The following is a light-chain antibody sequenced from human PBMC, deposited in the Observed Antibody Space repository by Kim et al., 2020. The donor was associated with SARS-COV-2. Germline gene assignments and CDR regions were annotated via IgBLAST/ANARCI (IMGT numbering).Light chain of an antibody. CDR2: AAT. CDR3: QQSYSTPI. V-gene: IGKV1-39*01. Sequence: DSQLTQSPSSLSASVGDRVTITCRTSQSLSNYLNWYQQIPGRAPKLLIYAATTLQDGVPSRFSGTTSGTEFTLTITSLQPEDFATYYCQQSYSTPIFGQGTRLEIK. J-gene: IGKJ5*01. CDR1: QSLSNY.